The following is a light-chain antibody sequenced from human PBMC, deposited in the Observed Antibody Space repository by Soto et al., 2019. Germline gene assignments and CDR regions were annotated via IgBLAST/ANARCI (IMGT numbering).Light chain of an antibody. CDR3: AACAASINAYV. CDR1: GAIIGSNY. J-gene: IGLJ1*01. CDR2: TNS. Sequence: QSLLTQPPSASGTPGQRVTISCSGSGAIIGSNYVTWYRQLPGTAPKLLIYTNSQRPAGLPDRFSGSKSGNSASLTIRGLQSEDEADYYCAACAASINAYVFGTGTKGTVL. V-gene: IGLV1-44*01.